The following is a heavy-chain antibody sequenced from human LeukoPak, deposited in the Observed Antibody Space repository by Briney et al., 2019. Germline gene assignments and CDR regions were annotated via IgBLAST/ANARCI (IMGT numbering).Heavy chain of an antibody. J-gene: IGHJ4*02. D-gene: IGHD4-17*01. V-gene: IGHV4-34*01. CDR1: GGSFSGYY. CDR3: ARDSTTVTLPFFDY. Sequence: SVTLSLTCAARGGSFSGYYWSWIRQPPGKGLEWIGEINHSGSTNYNPSLKSRITISVDTSKSQFSLKLSSVTAADTAVYYCARDSTTVTLPFFDYWGQGTLVTVSS. CDR2: INHSGST.